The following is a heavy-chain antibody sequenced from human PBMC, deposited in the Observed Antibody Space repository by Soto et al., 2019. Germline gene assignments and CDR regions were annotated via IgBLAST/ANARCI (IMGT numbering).Heavy chain of an antibody. J-gene: IGHJ6*02. Sequence: QVQLVESGGGVVQPGRSLRLSCAASGFTFRSYGMHWVRQAPGKGLEWLAVISNDGTNKYLADSVKGLLTLSRDNSRNTLSLEINNLRPEYTAVYYCGKDTLDCSGGDCPLYYYYGMDVWGQGTTVTVSS. D-gene: IGHD2-15*01. CDR1: GFTFRSYG. CDR2: ISNDGTNK. CDR3: GKDTLDCSGGDCPLYYYYGMDV. V-gene: IGHV3-30*18.